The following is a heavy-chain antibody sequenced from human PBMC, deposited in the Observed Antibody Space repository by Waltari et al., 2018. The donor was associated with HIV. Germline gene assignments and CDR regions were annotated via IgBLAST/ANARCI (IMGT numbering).Heavy chain of an antibody. CDR1: NDDGPSFSDYWWSFRDYY. D-gene: IGHD3-16*01. J-gene: IGHJ4*02. V-gene: IGHV4-34*01. CDR2: GDATGST. Sequence: QVQLHQWGAGLLKPSETLSLTCAVYNDDGPSFSDYWWSFRDYYWTWMRQSPVKGLEGIGEGDATGSTNYNGAFRGRVSVSVDTSKMQFSLRLSSVSDADTAVYFCARAVGYDYVWGSYADFWAQGTQVTVSS. CDR3: ARAVGYDYVWGSYADF.